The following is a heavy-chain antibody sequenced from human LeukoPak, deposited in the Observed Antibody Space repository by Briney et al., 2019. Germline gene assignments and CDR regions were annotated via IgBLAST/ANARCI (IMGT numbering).Heavy chain of an antibody. J-gene: IGHJ4*02. CDR2: IRNKDNSYTT. CDR1: GFSFSDHY. Sequence: GGSLRLSCAASGFSFSDHYMDWVRQAPGKGLEWVGRIRNKDNSYTTEYAASVKGRFAISRDDSKNSLYLKMNSLKAEDTAVYYCTRGPPDYWGQGTLVTVSS. CDR3: TRGPPDY. V-gene: IGHV3-72*01.